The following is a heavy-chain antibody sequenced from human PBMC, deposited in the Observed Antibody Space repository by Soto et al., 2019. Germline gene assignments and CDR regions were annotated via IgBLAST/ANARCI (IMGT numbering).Heavy chain of an antibody. Sequence: GSLRLSCAASGLTVSSNYMSWVRQAPGKGLEWVSMIYSGGDTYYTDSVKGRFTISRDNYKNTVYLQMNSLRADDTAIYYCARDGYNPSWFLTWGQGTLVTVSS. CDR1: GLTVSSNY. V-gene: IGHV3-53*01. J-gene: IGHJ5*02. CDR2: IYSGGDT. CDR3: ARDGYNPSWFLT. D-gene: IGHD3-10*01.